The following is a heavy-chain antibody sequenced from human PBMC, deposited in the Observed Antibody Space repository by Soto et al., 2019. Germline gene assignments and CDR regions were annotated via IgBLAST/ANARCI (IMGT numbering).Heavy chain of an antibody. CDR2: IYYSGST. D-gene: IGHD2-2*01. Sequence: SETLSLTCTVSGGSISSSSYYWGWIRQPPGKGLEWIGSIYYSGSTYYNPSLKSRVTISVDTSKNQFSLKLSSVTAADTAVYYCARQGGVVPALSYGYWGQGTLVTVSS. V-gene: IGHV4-39*01. J-gene: IGHJ4*02. CDR1: GGSISSSSYY. CDR3: ARQGGVVPALSYGY.